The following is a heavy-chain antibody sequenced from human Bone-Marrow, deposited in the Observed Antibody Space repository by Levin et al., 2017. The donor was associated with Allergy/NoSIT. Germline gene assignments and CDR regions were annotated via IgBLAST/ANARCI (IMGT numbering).Heavy chain of an antibody. CDR2: INVYNGNT. CDR3: ARDFGGDSWSGFFDY. CDR1: GYTFISYG. J-gene: IGHJ4*02. V-gene: IGHV1-18*01. D-gene: IGHD3-3*01. Sequence: GASVKVSCKASGYTFISYGISWVRQAPGQGLEWMGWINVYNGNTYYAQKLQGRVTMTTDTSTNTAYMELRSLRSDDTAVYYCARDFGGDSWSGFFDYWGQGSLVTVTS.